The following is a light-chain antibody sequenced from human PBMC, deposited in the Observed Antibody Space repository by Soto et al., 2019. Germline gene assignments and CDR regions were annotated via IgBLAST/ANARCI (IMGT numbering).Light chain of an antibody. V-gene: IGKV3-20*01. Sequence: EIVLTQSPGTLSLSPGERATLSCRASQSVSSSYLAWYQQKPGQAPRLLIYGASSRATGIPDRFSGSGSGTDFTLTINRLEPEDFAVYYCQQYGSSRTWTFGQGTKVDIK. CDR2: GAS. J-gene: IGKJ1*01. CDR1: QSVSSSY. CDR3: QQYGSSRTWT.